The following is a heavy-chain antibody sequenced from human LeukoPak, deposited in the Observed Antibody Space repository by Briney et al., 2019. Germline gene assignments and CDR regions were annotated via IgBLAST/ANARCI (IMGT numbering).Heavy chain of an antibody. J-gene: IGHJ4*02. CDR3: ARGWLADSTVVTPYNY. CDR2: ITPMFGIA. CDR1: GGTFISHE. D-gene: IGHD4-23*01. V-gene: IGHV1-69*13. Sequence: ASVKVSCKASGGTFISHEISWVRQAPGQGLEWMGGITPMFGIAKYAQKFQGRVTISAVESMSTVHMELSSLRSEDTAKYYCARGWLADSTVVTPYNYWGQGTVVAVSS.